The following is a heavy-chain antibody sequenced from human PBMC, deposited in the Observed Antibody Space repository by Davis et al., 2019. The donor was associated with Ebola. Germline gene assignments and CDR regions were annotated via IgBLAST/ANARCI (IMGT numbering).Heavy chain of an antibody. CDR2: IRSKANSFAT. CDR1: GITFSGSA. Sequence: GESLKISCAASGITFSGSAVHWVRQASGKGLEWVRCIRSKANSFATEFAASVKGRFTISRDDSKNTAYLKMNSLNTEDTAVYYCSRHSPFRFLDYWGQGTLVTVSS. D-gene: IGHD3-3*01. V-gene: IGHV3-73*01. CDR3: SRHSPFRFLDY. J-gene: IGHJ4*02.